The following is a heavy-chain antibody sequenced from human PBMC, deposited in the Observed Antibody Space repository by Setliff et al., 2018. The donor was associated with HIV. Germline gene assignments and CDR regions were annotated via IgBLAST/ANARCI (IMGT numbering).Heavy chain of an antibody. CDR1: GYTFIDHY. CDR3: ARALYTNLAHFDY. Sequence: ASVKVSCKISGYTFIDHYIHWVQQAPGQGLEWMGWISAYNGDTNYAQKFQGRVTMTSDTSTSTVYMDLSSLGSEDTAVYYCARALYTNLAHFDYWGQGTLVTVSS. CDR2: ISAYNGDT. D-gene: IGHD2-2*02. V-gene: IGHV1-2*02. J-gene: IGHJ4*02.